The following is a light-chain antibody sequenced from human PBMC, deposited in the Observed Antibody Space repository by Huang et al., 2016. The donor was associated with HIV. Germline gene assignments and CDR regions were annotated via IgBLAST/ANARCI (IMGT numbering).Light chain of an antibody. CDR2: GAS. CDR3: QHYHNWPPRYT. CDR1: QSVDND. J-gene: IGKJ2*01. Sequence: VMTQSPAIMSVSPGERATLSCRASQSVDNDLAWYQQNPGQPPRLLMYGASTRATGVPPRFSGRGSGEDFTLTISGLQSDDFAIYYCQHYHNWPPRYTFGQGTRLEIK. V-gene: IGKV3-15*01.